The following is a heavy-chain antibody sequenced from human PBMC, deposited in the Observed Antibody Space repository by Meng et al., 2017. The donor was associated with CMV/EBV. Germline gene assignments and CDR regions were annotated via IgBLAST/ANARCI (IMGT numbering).Heavy chain of an antibody. D-gene: IGHD4-17*01. CDR1: GGSISSYY. Sequence: GPRLVDPLETRSLTCTVAGGSISSYYGSWIRQPAGKGLEWIGRIYTSGSTNYTPSLKSRVTMSVDTSKNQFSLKLSSVTAADTAVYYCARGPEVDYGDYVGLDYWGQGTLVTVSS. CDR3: ARGPEVDYGDYVGLDY. J-gene: IGHJ4*02. CDR2: IYTSGST. V-gene: IGHV4-4*07.